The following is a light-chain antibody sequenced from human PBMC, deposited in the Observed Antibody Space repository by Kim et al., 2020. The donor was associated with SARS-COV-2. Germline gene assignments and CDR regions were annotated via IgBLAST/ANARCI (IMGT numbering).Light chain of an antibody. CDR3: SSYTSSATLI. CDR2: DVR. V-gene: IGLV2-14*03. J-gene: IGLJ2*01. Sequence: GQSITISCTGTSSDVGGYNYVAWYQQHPGKAPKLIIYDVRKRPSGVSYRFSGSKSGNTASLTISCLQAEDDADYYCSSYTSSATLIFGGGTQLTVL. CDR1: SSDVGGYNY.